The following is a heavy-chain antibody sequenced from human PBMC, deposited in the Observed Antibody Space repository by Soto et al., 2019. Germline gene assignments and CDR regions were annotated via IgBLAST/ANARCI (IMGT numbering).Heavy chain of an antibody. CDR3: ASHGSGRRYYYYYYMDV. J-gene: IGHJ6*03. CDR2: IIPILGIA. V-gene: IGHV1-69*02. Sequence: VRQAPGQGLEWMGRIIPILGIANYAQKFQGRVTITADKSTSTAYMELSSLRSEDTAVYYCASHGSGRRYYYYYYMDVWGKGTTVTVSS. D-gene: IGHD3-10*01.